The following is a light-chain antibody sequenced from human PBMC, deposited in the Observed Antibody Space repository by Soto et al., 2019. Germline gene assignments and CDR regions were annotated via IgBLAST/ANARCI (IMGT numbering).Light chain of an antibody. CDR2: AAS. J-gene: IGKJ5*01. V-gene: IGKV1-39*01. CDR1: QSISDY. Sequence: DIQMTQSPSSLSASVGDRVTITFRSSQSISDYLNWYQWKPGKAPKLLIHAASTLQSGVPSRFSGSGSGTDFTLTINSLQHEDSATYYCQQTYSSSITFGQGTRMEIK. CDR3: QQTYSSSIT.